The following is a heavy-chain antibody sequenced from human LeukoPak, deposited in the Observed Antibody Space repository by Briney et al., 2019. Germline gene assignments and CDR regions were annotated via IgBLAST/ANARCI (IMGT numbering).Heavy chain of an antibody. J-gene: IGHJ4*02. D-gene: IGHD3-22*01. CDR2: IYYSGST. CDR1: GGSISSYY. CDR3: ARDSSISHSSGYYYDYFDY. V-gene: IGHV4-59*01. Sequence: SETLSLTCTVSGGSISSYYWSWIRQPPGKGREWIGYIYYSGSTNYNPSLKSRVTISVDTSKNQFSLKLSSVTAADTAVYYCARDSSISHSSGYYYDYFDYWGQGTLVTVSS.